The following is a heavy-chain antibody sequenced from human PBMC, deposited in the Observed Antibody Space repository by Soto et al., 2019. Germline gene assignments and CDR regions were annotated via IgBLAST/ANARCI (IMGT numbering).Heavy chain of an antibody. V-gene: IGHV3-23*01. CDR1: GFTFSSYS. Sequence: GSLRLSCAASGFTFSSYSMSWVRQAPGKGLEWASGFRSGGDDDTTYYADSVRGRFTISRDNSKNTLFLQMNSLRAEDTAIYYCAKKVNSGSGSQFFDYWGQGTLVTVSS. CDR2: FRSGGDDDTT. J-gene: IGHJ4*02. D-gene: IGHD3-10*01. CDR3: AKKVNSGSGSQFFDY.